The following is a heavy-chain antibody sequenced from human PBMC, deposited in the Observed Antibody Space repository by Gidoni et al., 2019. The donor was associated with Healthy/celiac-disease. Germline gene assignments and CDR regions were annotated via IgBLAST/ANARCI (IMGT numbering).Heavy chain of an antibody. V-gene: IGHV3-33*01. CDR1: GFTFNSYG. Sequence: QVQLVESGGGVVQPGRSLRLSCAASGFTFNSYGMHWVRQAPGKGLEGVAVIWYDGSNKYYADSVKGRFTISRDNSKNTLYLQMNSLRAEDTAVYYCAREGGDYGDYYAFDIWGQGTMVTVSS. D-gene: IGHD4-17*01. J-gene: IGHJ3*02. CDR2: IWYDGSNK. CDR3: AREGGDYGDYYAFDI.